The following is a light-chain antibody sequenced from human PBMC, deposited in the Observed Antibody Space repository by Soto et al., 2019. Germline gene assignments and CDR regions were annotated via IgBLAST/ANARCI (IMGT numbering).Light chain of an antibody. V-gene: IGLV2-11*01. J-gene: IGLJ2*01. CDR3: CSYAGSYTFYVV. CDR1: TSDVGDYNH. CDR2: DVS. Sequence: QSALTQPRSVSGSPGQSVTISCTGTTSDVGDYNHVSWYQQHPGKAPKLMIYDVSKRPSGVPDRFSGSKSGNTASLTISGLQAEDEADYYCCSYAGSYTFYVVFGGGTQLTVL.